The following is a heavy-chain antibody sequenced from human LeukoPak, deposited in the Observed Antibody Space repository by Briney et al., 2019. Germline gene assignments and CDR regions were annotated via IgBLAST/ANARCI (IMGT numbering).Heavy chain of an antibody. J-gene: IGHJ4*02. CDR2: ISYDGSNK. V-gene: IGHV3-30*04. CDR1: GFTFSSYA. Sequence: GGSLRLFCAASGFTFSSYAMHWVRQAPGKGLEWVAVISYDGSNKYYADSVKGRFTITRDNSKNTLYLQMNSLRAEDTAVYYCARGGAAAVAGTFDYWGQGTLVTVSS. D-gene: IGHD6-19*01. CDR3: ARGGAAAVAGTFDY.